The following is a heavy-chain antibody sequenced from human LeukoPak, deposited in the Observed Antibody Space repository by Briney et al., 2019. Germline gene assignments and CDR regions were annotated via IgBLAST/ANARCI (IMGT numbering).Heavy chain of an antibody. CDR2: IIPIFGTA. J-gene: IGHJ3*02. V-gene: IGHV1-69*05. CDR3: AANKYCTNGVCYFNAFDI. Sequence: ASVKVSCKASGGTFSSYAISWVRQAPGQGLEWMGGIIPIFGTANYAQKFQGRVTITTDESTSTAYMELSSLRYEDTAVYYCAANKYCTNGVCYFNAFDIWGQGTMVTVSS. CDR1: GGTFSSYA. D-gene: IGHD2-8*01.